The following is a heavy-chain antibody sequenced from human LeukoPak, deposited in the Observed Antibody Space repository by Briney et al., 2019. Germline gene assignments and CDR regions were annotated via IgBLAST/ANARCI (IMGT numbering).Heavy chain of an antibody. CDR2: FDPEDGET. CDR3: ATDTAMVTY. D-gene: IGHD5-18*01. J-gene: IGHJ4*02. Sequence: ASVKVSCKASGYTFTSYSINWVRQAPGKGLEWMGGFDPEDGETIYAQKFQGRVTMTEDTSTDTAYMELSSLGSEDTAVYYCATDTAMVTYWGQGTLVTVSS. CDR1: GYTFTSYS. V-gene: IGHV1-24*01.